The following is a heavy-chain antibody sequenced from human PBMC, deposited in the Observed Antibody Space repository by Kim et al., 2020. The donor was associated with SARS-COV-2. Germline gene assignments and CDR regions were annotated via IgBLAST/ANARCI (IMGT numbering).Heavy chain of an antibody. CDR2: ISYDGSNK. D-gene: IGHD6-19*01. CDR1: GFTFSSYA. V-gene: IGHV3-30*04. Sequence: GGSLRLSCVASGFTFSSYAMHWVRQAPGKGLEWVAVISYDGSNKYYADSVKGRFTISRDNSKNTLYLQMNSLRAEDTAVYYCARDQAGYFDYWGQGTLVTVSS. CDR3: ARDQAGYFDY. J-gene: IGHJ4*02.